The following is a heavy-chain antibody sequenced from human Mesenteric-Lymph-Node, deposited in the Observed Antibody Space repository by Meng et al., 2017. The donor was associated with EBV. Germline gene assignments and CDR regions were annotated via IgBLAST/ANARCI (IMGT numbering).Heavy chain of an antibody. V-gene: IGHV2-5*02. CDR2: VYWDNEE. CDR3: EHSTRRERCGGGDCYFADY. J-gene: IGHJ4*02. Sequence: QIAFKESGPLLVKPTQPLTLIFTFSGFALSTSGVAVGWIRQPPGKALEWLAIVYWDNEERYSPSLKSRLTITKDTSKNQVVLTMTNMDAVDTATYYCEHSTRRERCGGGDCYFADYWGQGTLVTVSS. CDR1: GFALSTSGVA. D-gene: IGHD2-21*02.